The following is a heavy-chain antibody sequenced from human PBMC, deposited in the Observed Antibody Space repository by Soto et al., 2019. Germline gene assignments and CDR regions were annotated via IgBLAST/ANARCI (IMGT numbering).Heavy chain of an antibody. CDR2: TNTDGSST. D-gene: IGHD2-2*01. V-gene: IGHV3-74*01. Sequence: GGSLRLSCAASGFTFSTYWMHWVRQAPGKGLVWVSRTNTDGSSTTYADSVEGRFTISRDNAKNTLYLQMNSLRAEDTAVYYCARGTRVIPAETDFDYWGQGTLVTVSS. CDR1: GFTFSTYW. J-gene: IGHJ4*02. CDR3: ARGTRVIPAETDFDY.